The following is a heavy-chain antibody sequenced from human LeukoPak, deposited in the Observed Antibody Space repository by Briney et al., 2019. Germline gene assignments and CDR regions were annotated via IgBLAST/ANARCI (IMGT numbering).Heavy chain of an antibody. V-gene: IGHV3-7*01. CDR1: GFAFSSYW. Sequence: PGGSLRLSCAASGFAFSSYWMSWVRQAPGKGLEWVASIKQDGSEKYYVDSVKGRFTISRDNAKNSLYLQMNSLRAEDTAVYYCARHRSGGSQDDAFDIWGQGTMVTVSS. CDR2: IKQDGSEK. D-gene: IGHD2-15*01. CDR3: ARHRSGGSQDDAFDI. J-gene: IGHJ3*02.